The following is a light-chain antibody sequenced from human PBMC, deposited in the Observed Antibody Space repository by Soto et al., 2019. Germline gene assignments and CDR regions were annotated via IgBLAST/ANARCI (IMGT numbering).Light chain of an antibody. CDR3: WLFYSGARPYVT. CDR2: DTS. CDR1: TGAVTSGHY. V-gene: IGLV7-46*01. J-gene: IGLJ2*01. Sequence: QAVVTQEPSLTVSPGETVTLTCGSSTGAVTSGHYPYWLQQKPGQAPKTLIYDTSYKHSWTPARLSGSLLAGKAALTLSGAQPEDEADYYCWLFYSGARPYVTFGGGTKVTVL.